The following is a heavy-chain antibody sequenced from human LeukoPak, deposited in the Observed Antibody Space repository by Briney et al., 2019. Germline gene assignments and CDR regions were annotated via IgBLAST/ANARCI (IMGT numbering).Heavy chain of an antibody. CDR3: ARARYFDSSLDF. CDR2: IYSSGTT. Sequence: SETLSLTCSVSGGSNTSGDYYWSLIRQSPGKGLEWVGYIYSSGTTYYNPSLKSRISISEEMSRNQFSLKLNSVTVADTAVYYCARARYFDSSLDFWGQGTLVTVSS. V-gene: IGHV4-30-4*01. D-gene: IGHD3-22*01. CDR1: GGSNTSGDYY. J-gene: IGHJ4*02.